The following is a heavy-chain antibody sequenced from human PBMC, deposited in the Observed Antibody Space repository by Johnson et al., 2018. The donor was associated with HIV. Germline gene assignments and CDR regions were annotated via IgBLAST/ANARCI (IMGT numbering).Heavy chain of an antibody. CDR1: GFTFSNYG. D-gene: IGHD1-26*01. J-gene: IGHJ3*02. CDR2: TWFDGINK. Sequence: VQLVESGGGVVQPGRSLRLSCAASGFTFSNYGMHWVRQAPGKGLEWVAVTWFDGINKYYSDSVKGRFTISRDNSKNTLYLQMNSLGAEDTAVYYCAKDPGSGSPGAFDIWGQGTMVTVSS. V-gene: IGHV3-33*06. CDR3: AKDPGSGSPGAFDI.